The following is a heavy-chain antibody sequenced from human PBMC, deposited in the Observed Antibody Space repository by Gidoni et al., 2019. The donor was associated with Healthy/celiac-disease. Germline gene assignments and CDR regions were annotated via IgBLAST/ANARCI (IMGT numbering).Heavy chain of an antibody. Sequence: SISSGGYYWSWIRQHPGKGLEWIGYIYYSGSTYYNPSLKSRVTISVDTSKNQFSLQLSSVTAADTAVYYCARVMGRYSSSLDWYFDLWGRGTLVTVSS. CDR2: IYYSGST. V-gene: IGHV4-31*02. D-gene: IGHD6-6*01. CDR3: ARVMGRYSSSLDWYFDL. J-gene: IGHJ2*01. CDR1: SISSGGYY.